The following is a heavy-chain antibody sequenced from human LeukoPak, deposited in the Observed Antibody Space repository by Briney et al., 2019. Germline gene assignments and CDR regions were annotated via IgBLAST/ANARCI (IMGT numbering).Heavy chain of an antibody. D-gene: IGHD2-2*01. CDR2: IRSKANSYAT. CDR1: GFTFSGSA. Sequence: GGSLKLSYPASGFTFSGSAMHWVRQASGKGLEWVGRIRSKANSYATAYAASVKGRFTISRDDSKNTAYLQMNSLKTEDTAVYYCTRSPAAMLYYFDYWGQGTLVTVSS. CDR3: TRSPAAMLYYFDY. V-gene: IGHV3-73*01. J-gene: IGHJ4*02.